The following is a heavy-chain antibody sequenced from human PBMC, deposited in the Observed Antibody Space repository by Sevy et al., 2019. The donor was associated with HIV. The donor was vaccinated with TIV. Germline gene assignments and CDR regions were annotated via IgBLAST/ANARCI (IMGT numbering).Heavy chain of an antibody. J-gene: IGHJ4*02. D-gene: IGHD6-6*01. Sequence: GESLKISCAASGFTFSIYGMHWVRQAPGKGLEWVACIRYDGSTKYYAVSVKGRFTISRDNSKNTLYLQMNSLRAEDTAVYYCAKDLTGRYSSSSGDFDYWGQGTLVTVSS. CDR3: AKDLTGRYSSSSGDFDY. CDR1: GFTFSIYG. V-gene: IGHV3-30*02. CDR2: IRYDGSTK.